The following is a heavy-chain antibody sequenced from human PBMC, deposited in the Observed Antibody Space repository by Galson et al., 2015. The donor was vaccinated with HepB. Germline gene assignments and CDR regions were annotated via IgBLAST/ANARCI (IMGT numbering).Heavy chain of an antibody. V-gene: IGHV3-23*01. CDR3: AKGGHFSPIDH. Sequence: SLRLSCAASGLTFRNFAMTWVRQAPGSGLEWVSTISDKGDETFYADSVQGRLSISRDNSQSTVSLQMNNLRVDDTAVYFCAKGGHFSPIDHWGQGALVTVSS. CDR1: GLTFRNFA. J-gene: IGHJ4*02. D-gene: IGHD2-21*01. CDR2: ISDKGDET.